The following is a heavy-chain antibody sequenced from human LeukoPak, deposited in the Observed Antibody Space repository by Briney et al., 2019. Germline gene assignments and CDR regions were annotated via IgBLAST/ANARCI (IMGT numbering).Heavy chain of an antibody. CDR1: GFTFSSYA. D-gene: IGHD3-22*01. CDR2: ISGSGGST. V-gene: IGHV3-23*01. CDR3: ARGPFYYDSSGYSDY. J-gene: IGHJ4*02. Sequence: GGSLRLSCAASGFTFSSYAMGWVRQAPGKGLEWVSAISGSGGSTYYADSVKGRFTISRDNSKNTLYLQMNSLRAEDTAVYYCARGPFYYDSSGYSDYWGQGTLVTVSS.